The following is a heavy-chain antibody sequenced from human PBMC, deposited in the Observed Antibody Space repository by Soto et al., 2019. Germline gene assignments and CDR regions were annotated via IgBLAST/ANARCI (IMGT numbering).Heavy chain of an antibody. CDR2: ISSSSSYI. Sequence: EVQLVESGGGLVKPGGSLRLSCAASGFTFSSYSMNWVRQAPGKGLEWVSSISSSSSYIYYADSVKGRFTISRDNAKNSLYLQMNSLRAEDTAVYYCARETYSGYDWGDDYFDYWGQGTLVTVS. D-gene: IGHD5-12*01. CDR1: GFTFSSYS. V-gene: IGHV3-21*01. CDR3: ARETYSGYDWGDDYFDY. J-gene: IGHJ4*02.